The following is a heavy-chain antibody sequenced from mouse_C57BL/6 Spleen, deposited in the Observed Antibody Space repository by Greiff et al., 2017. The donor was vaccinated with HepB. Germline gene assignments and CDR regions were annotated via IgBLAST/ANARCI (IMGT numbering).Heavy chain of an antibody. Sequence: VQLKESGGGLVKPGGSLKLSCAASGFTFSDCGMHWVRQAPEKGLEWVAYISSGSSTIYYADTVKGRFTISRDNAKNTLFLQMTSLRSEDTAMYYCARRPYSNSFDYWGQGTTLTVSS. CDR1: GFTFSDCG. CDR3: ARRPYSNSFDY. D-gene: IGHD2-5*01. J-gene: IGHJ2*01. V-gene: IGHV5-17*01. CDR2: ISSGSSTI.